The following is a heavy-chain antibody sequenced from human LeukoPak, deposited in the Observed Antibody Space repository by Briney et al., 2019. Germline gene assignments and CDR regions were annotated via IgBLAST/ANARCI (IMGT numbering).Heavy chain of an antibody. CDR3: ARDQDYYDSSGYSLFDY. CDR2: ISHDGTNK. Sequence: GGSVRLSCAASGFIFSSYGMQWVRQAPGKGLEWVAVISHDGTNKYYADSVKGRFTISRDKSKNTLYLQMNSLRAEDTAVYYCARDQDYYDSSGYSLFDYWGQGTLVTVSS. CDR1: GFIFSSYG. D-gene: IGHD3-22*01. V-gene: IGHV3-30-3*01. J-gene: IGHJ4*02.